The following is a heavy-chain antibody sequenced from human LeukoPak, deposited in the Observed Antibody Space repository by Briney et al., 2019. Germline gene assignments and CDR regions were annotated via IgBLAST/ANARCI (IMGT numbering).Heavy chain of an antibody. CDR2: IRSSGSIV. Sequence: PGGSLRLSCAASGFIFSDYYMTWIRQAPGKGLEWVSHIRSSGSIVWYADSVKGRFTISRDNAKNSLFLQMNSLGADDTAVYYCAGPYYDRSHYYLDDWGQGTLVTASS. CDR1: GFIFSDYY. CDR3: AGPYYDRSHYYLDD. J-gene: IGHJ4*02. V-gene: IGHV3-11*04. D-gene: IGHD3-22*01.